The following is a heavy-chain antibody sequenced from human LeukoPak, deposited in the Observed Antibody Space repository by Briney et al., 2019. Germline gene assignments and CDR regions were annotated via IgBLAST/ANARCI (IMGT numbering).Heavy chain of an antibody. CDR2: IYYSGST. CDR3: ARDRGSGSYYYGY. J-gene: IGHJ4*02. CDR1: GGSISSSSYY. Sequence: SETLSLTCTVSGGSISSSSYYWGWIRQPPGKGLEWIGSIYYSGSTYYNPSLKSRVTISVDTSKNQFSLKLSSVTAADTAVYYCARDRGSGSYYYGYWGQGTLVTVSS. V-gene: IGHV4-39*07. D-gene: IGHD3-10*01.